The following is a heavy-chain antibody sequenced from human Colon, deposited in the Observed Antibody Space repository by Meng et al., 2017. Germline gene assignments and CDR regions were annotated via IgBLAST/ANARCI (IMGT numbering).Heavy chain of an antibody. CDR3: TRGMYIAVAGIERIFDF. V-gene: IGHV3-49*03. D-gene: IGHD6-19*01. CDR2: IRSKTYGGTT. J-gene: IGHJ4*02. Sequence: GESLKISCTTSGFTFGDHVMSWFRRAPGKGLEWVSFIRSKTYGGTTEYAASVKGRFTISRDDSKSILYLQMNSLKTEDTAIYYCTRGMYIAVAGIERIFDFWGQGTLVTVSS. CDR1: GFTFGDHV.